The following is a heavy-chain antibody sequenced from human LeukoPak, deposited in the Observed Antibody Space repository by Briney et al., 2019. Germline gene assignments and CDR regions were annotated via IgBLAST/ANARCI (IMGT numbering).Heavy chain of an antibody. CDR1: GGSISSSSYY. J-gene: IGHJ4*02. V-gene: IGHV4-39*01. CDR3: ARLREGLPFDY. CDR2: IYYSGST. Sequence: SETLSLTCTVSGGSISSSSYYWGWIRQPPGKGLEWIGSIYYSGSTYYNPSIKSRVTISVDTSKNQFSLKLSSVTAADTAVYYCARLREGLPFDYWGQGTLVTVSS. D-gene: IGHD5-24*01.